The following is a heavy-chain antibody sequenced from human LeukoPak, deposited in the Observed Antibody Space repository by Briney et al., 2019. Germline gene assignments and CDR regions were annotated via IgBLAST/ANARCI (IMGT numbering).Heavy chain of an antibody. CDR3: ARGPGTAAAGSDAFDI. Sequence: PGGPLRLSCAASGFTVSSNFMSWVRQAPGKGLEWVSVIYSAGTTYYADSVKGRFSISRDNSKNTMYIQMNSLRAEDTAVYYCARGPGTAAAGSDAFDIWGQGTMVTVSS. D-gene: IGHD6-13*01. V-gene: IGHV3-66*01. J-gene: IGHJ3*02. CDR1: GFTVSSNF. CDR2: IYSAGTT.